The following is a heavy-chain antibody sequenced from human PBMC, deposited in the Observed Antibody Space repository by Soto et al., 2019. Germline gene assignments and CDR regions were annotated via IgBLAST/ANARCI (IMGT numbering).Heavy chain of an antibody. J-gene: IGHJ4*02. CDR2: ISYDGSNK. CDR1: RFTFSSYG. CDR3: AKARGTIVRGVINPFDY. D-gene: IGHD3-10*01. V-gene: IGHV3-30*18. Sequence: VQLVESGGGLVQPGGSLRLSCAASRFTFSSYGMHWVRQAPGKGLEWVAVISYDGSNKYYADSVKGRFTISRDNSKNTLYVQMNSLRAEVTAVYYCAKARGTIVRGVINPFDYWGQGTLVTVSS.